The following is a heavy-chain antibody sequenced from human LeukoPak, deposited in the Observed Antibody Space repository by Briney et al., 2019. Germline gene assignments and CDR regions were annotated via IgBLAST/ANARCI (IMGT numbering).Heavy chain of an antibody. CDR3: AKDGGLWVSAHWGDS. J-gene: IGHJ4*02. V-gene: IGHV3-23*01. Sequence: GGSLRLSCAASGFTFSSYTMSWVRQAPGKGLEWVSTITTSDGNTYYADSVKGRFTVSRDNSKNALFLQMNSLRAEDTAVYYCAKDGGLWVSAHWGDSWGRGTLVTVSS. CDR1: GFTFSSYT. CDR2: ITTSDGNT. D-gene: IGHD7-27*01.